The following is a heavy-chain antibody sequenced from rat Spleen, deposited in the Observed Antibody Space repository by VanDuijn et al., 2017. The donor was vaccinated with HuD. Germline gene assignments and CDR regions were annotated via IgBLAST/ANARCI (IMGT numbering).Heavy chain of an antibody. V-gene: IGHV5-20*01. CDR1: GFTFSDYY. CDR2: ISSDGGRT. CDR3: TTALYVMDA. Sequence: EVQLLESDGGLVQPARSLKLSCAASGFTFSDYYMAWVRQAPTKGQEWVPTISSDGGRTFYRDSVNGRFTISRDNAKSTLYLQMDSLRSEDTASYYCTTALYVMDAGGQGAPVTVSS. J-gene: IGHJ4*01.